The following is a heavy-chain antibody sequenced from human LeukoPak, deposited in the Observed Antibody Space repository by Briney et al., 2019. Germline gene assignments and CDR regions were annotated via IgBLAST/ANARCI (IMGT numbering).Heavy chain of an antibody. CDR1: GFTFSSFW. J-gene: IGHJ4*02. D-gene: IGHD4/OR15-4a*01. Sequence: GGTLRLSCAASGFTFSSFWMHWVRQVPGKGLVWVSGINSDGSIRGYADSVKGRFTISRDNAKTTLYLQMNSPRDEDTAVYYCARGGYGAHMGWGQGTLVTVSS. V-gene: IGHV3-74*01. CDR3: ARGGYGAHMG. CDR2: INSDGSIR.